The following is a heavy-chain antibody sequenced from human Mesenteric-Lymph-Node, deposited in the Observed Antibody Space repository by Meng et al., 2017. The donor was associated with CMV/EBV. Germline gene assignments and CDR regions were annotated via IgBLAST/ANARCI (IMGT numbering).Heavy chain of an antibody. Sequence: SGYTFTSDGISWVRQAPGQGLEWMGRISPIIEIENYAQKFQGRVTITADKSTSTAYMELSSLRSDDTAVYYCARGRGYSNGQNYFDFWGQGTLVTVSS. D-gene: IGHD5-18*01. V-gene: IGHV1-69*04. CDR2: ISPIIEIE. CDR1: GYTFTSDG. CDR3: ARGRGYSNGQNYFDF. J-gene: IGHJ4*02.